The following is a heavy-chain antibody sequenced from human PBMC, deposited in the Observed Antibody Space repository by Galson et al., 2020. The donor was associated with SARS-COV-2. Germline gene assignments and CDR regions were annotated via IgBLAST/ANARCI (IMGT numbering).Heavy chain of an antibody. Sequence: SETLSLTCAVYGVSFSRYYWNWIRQSPGKGLEWIGEIYYTGTTNYNPSLKSRVTISADTSKNQCYLKVNSVTAADTAMYFCARGRTSRPVMIPALFNYFDRWGQGSLVTVSS. J-gene: IGHJ4*02. V-gene: IGHV4-34*01. D-gene: IGHD3-16*01. CDR3: ARGRTSRPVMIPALFNYFDR. CDR1: GVSFSRYY. CDR2: IYYTGTT.